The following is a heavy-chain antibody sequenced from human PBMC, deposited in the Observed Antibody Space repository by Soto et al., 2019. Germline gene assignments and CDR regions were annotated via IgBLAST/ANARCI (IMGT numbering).Heavy chain of an antibody. J-gene: IGHJ4*02. Sequence: QVQLQESGPGLVKPSGTLSLTCAVSSGSISSSNWWSWVRQPPGKGLEWIGEIYHSGSTNYNPSHKSRVTISVDKSKNQFSLKLSSVTAADTAVYYCARGYCSGGSCLQLDYYFDYWGQGTLVTVSS. CDR3: ARGYCSGGSCLQLDYYFDY. D-gene: IGHD2-15*01. CDR1: SGSISSSNW. V-gene: IGHV4-4*02. CDR2: IYHSGST.